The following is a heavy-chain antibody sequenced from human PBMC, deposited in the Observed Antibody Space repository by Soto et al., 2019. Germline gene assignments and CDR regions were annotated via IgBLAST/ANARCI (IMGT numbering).Heavy chain of an antibody. D-gene: IGHD2-2*02. Sequence: RASVKVSWKASGFTFTSSAVQWVRQARGQRLEWIGWIVVGSGNTNYAQKFQERDTITRDMSTSTAYMELSSLRSEDTAVYYCAANRRYCSSTSCYNYYYYYGMDVWGQGTTVTVSS. CDR3: AANRRYCSSTSCYNYYYYYGMDV. J-gene: IGHJ6*02. CDR1: GFTFTSSA. V-gene: IGHV1-58*01. CDR2: IVVGSGNT.